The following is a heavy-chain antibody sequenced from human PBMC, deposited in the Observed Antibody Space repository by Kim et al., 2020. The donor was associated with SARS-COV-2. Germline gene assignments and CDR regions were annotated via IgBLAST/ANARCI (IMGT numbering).Heavy chain of an antibody. CDR3: VRGSPLMVAANPSDY. CDR2: INSDGSST. D-gene: IGHD2-15*01. Sequence: GGSLRLSCAASGFTFSSYWMHWVRQAPGKGLVWVSRINSDGSSTSYADSVKGRFTISRDNAKNTLYLQMNSLRAEDTAVYYCVRGSPLMVAANPSDYWGQGTLVTVSS. V-gene: IGHV3-74*01. CDR1: GFTFSSYW. J-gene: IGHJ4*02.